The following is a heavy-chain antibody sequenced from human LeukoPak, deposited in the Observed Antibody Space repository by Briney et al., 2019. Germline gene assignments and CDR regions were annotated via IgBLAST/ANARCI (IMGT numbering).Heavy chain of an antibody. V-gene: IGHV4-34*01. J-gene: IGHJ5*02. CDR3: ARDGKLVHDYGWFDP. CDR2: INHSGST. CDR1: GGSFSGYY. Sequence: TSETLSLTCAVYGGSFSGYYWSWIRQPPGKGLEWIGEINHSGSTNYNPSLKSRVTISVDTSKNQFSLKLSSVTAADTAVYYCARDGKLVHDYGWFDPWGQGTLVTVSS. D-gene: IGHD4-17*01.